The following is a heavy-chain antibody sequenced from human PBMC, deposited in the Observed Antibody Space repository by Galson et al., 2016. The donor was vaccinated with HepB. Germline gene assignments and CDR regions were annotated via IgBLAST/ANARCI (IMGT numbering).Heavy chain of an antibody. D-gene: IGHD2-15*01. Sequence: SLRLSCAASGFTVSTNYMSWVRQAPGKGLEWVTVIYGRSGTTYADSVKGRFTISRHNSKNTLYLQMNSLRTEDTAVYYCARPLPNVGYGMDVWGQGTTVTVSS. CDR1: GFTVSTNY. J-gene: IGHJ6*02. V-gene: IGHV3-53*04. CDR2: IYGRSGT. CDR3: ARPLPNVGYGMDV.